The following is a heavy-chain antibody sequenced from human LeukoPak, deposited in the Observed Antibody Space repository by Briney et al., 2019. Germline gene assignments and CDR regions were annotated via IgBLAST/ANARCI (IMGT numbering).Heavy chain of an antibody. CDR3: AREGGSRWEHNAFDI. V-gene: IGHV1-2*02. Sequence: GASVKVSCKASGYTFTCYYMHWVRQAPGQGLEWMGWINPNSGGTNYAQKFQGRVTITRDTSISTAYMELSRLRSDDTAVYYCAREGGSRWEHNAFDIWGQGTMVTVSS. CDR2: INPNSGGT. CDR1: GYTFTCYY. J-gene: IGHJ3*02. D-gene: IGHD1-26*01.